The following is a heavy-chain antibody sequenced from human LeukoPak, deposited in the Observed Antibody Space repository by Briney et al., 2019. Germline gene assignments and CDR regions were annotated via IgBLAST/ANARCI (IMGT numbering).Heavy chain of an antibody. CDR3: ARGRGSGWYSLYYYFDY. J-gene: IGHJ4*02. Sequence: PSETLSLTCAVYGGSFSGYYWSWIRQPPGKGLEGMGEINHSGSTNYNPSLKSRVTISVDTSKNQFSLKLSSVTAADTAVYYCARGRGSGWYSLYYYFDYWGQGTLVTVSS. D-gene: IGHD6-19*01. V-gene: IGHV4-34*01. CDR1: GGSFSGYY. CDR2: INHSGST.